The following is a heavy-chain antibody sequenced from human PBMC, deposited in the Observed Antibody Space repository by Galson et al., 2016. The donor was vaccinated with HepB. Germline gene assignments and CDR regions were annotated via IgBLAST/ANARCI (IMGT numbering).Heavy chain of an antibody. CDR3: ARMGYSSGPGDY. CDR1: GYTFIASF. D-gene: IGHD2-15*01. Sequence: SVKVSCKASGYTFIASFLHWVRQAPGQGPEWVGWINPDTGVTNYGKKFQGRVILHRDTSISTAYMEVTNLTSDDPAVYYCARMGYSSGPGDYWGQGTLVIVSP. V-gene: IGHV1-2*02. CDR2: INPDTGVT. J-gene: IGHJ4*02.